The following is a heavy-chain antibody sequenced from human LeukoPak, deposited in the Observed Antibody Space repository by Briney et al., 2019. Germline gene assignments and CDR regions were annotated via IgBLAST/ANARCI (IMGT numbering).Heavy chain of an antibody. J-gene: IGHJ3*02. CDR1: GFTFSSYA. V-gene: IGHV3-23*01. CDR2: ISGSGGST. CDR3: ARGGYSSSWYRNDAFDI. D-gene: IGHD6-13*01. Sequence: GGSLRLSCAASGFTFSSYAMSWVRQAPGKGLEWVSAISGSGGSTYYADSVKGRFTISRDNSKNTLYLQMNSLRAEDTAVYYCARGGYSSSWYRNDAFDIWGQGTMVTVSS.